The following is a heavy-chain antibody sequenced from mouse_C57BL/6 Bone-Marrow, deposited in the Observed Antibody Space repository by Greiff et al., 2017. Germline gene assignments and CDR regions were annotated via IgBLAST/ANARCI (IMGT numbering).Heavy chain of an antibody. D-gene: IGHD1-1*01. V-gene: IGHV5-6*01. CDR1: GFTFSSYG. CDR3: ARHCYGGSFDY. J-gene: IGHJ2*01. CDR2: ISRGGSYT. Sequence: EVNLVESGGDLVKPGGSLKLSCAASGFTFSSYGMSWVRQTPDKRLEWVATISRGGSYTYYPDSVKGRFTIARDNAKNTLYLQMSSLKSEDTAMYYWARHCYGGSFDYWGQGTTLTVSS.